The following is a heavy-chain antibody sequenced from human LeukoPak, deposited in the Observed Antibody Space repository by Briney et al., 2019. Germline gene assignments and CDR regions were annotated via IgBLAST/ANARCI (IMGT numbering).Heavy chain of an antibody. D-gene: IGHD3-22*01. CDR2: ISSSGSTI. J-gene: IGHJ4*02. CDR3: ARGLHYYDSSGQIVDY. Sequence: PGGSLRLSCAASGFTFSDYYMSWIRQAPGKGLEWVSYISSSGSTIYYADSVKGRFTISRDNAKNSLCLQMNSLRAEDTAVYYCARGLHYYDSSGQIVDYWGQGTLVTVSS. CDR1: GFTFSDYY. V-gene: IGHV3-11*01.